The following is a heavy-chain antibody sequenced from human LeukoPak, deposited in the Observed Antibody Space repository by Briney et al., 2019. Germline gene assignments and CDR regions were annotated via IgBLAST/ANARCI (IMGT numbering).Heavy chain of an antibody. Sequence: ASVKVSCKASGYTFTSYYMHWVRQAPGQGLEWMGIINPSGGSTSYAQKFQGRVTMTRDTSTSTVYTELSSLRSEGTAVYYCARGSGWYYFDYWGQGTLVTVSS. V-gene: IGHV1-46*01. D-gene: IGHD6-19*01. CDR1: GYTFTSYY. J-gene: IGHJ4*02. CDR3: ARGSGWYYFDY. CDR2: INPSGGST.